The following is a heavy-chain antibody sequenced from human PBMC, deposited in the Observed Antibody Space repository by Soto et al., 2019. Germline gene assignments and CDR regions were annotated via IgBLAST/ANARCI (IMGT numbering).Heavy chain of an antibody. CDR3: ATCYSCAGGVGDSSGYNNWFDL. J-gene: IGHJ5*02. Sequence: ASVKVSCQVSGYTLTELSMHWVRQAPGKGLEWMGGFDPEDGETIYAQKFQGGVTMTKDTSTDTAYMEMSSPRSEDTAVYYCATCYSCAGGVGDSSGYNNWFDLWGQGTLVTVSS. CDR2: FDPEDGET. V-gene: IGHV1-24*01. CDR1: GYTLTELS. D-gene: IGHD3-22*01.